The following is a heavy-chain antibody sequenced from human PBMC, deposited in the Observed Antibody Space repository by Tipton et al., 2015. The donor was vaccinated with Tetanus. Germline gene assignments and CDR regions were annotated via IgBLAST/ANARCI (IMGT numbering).Heavy chain of an antibody. J-gene: IGHJ4*02. CDR2: MSYHGTKE. CDR1: GFTFSNYG. V-gene: IGHV3-30*18. Sequence: SLRLSCAASGFTFSNYGMHWVRQPPGKGLEWVAVMSYHGTKEYYADSVKGRFIISRDNSKNTLYLQMNSLRPEDTAVYYCAKEFQRARIRFFDSWGQGTQVTASS. CDR3: AKEFQRARIRFFDS. D-gene: IGHD2-15*01.